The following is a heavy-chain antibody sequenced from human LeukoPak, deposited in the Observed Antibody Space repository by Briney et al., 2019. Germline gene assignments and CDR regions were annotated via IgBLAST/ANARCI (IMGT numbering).Heavy chain of an antibody. CDR1: GFTFSSYW. CDR3: ARDYAVGESFDI. D-gene: IGHD3-16*01. J-gene: IGHJ3*02. V-gene: IGHV3-74*01. CDR2: ITSDGSST. Sequence: GGSLRLSCAASGFTFSSYWMHWVRHAPGEGLVWVARITSDGSSTSHADSVKGRFTISRDNAKNTLYLQMNSLRAEDTAVYYCARDYAVGESFDIWGQGTLVTVSS.